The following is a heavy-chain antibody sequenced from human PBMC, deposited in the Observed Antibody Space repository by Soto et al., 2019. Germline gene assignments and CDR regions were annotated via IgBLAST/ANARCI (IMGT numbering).Heavy chain of an antibody. J-gene: IGHJ4*02. D-gene: IGHD6-13*01. CDR3: ARDLRAGSSWYRLDY. CDR1: GYTFTGYY. Sequence: QVQLVQSGAEVKKPGASVKVSCKASGYTFTGYYMHWVRQAPGQGLEWMGWINPNSGGTNYAQKFQGWVTMTRDTSISTAYMELSRLRSDDTAVYYCARDLRAGSSWYRLDYWGQGTMVTVSS. V-gene: IGHV1-2*04. CDR2: INPNSGGT.